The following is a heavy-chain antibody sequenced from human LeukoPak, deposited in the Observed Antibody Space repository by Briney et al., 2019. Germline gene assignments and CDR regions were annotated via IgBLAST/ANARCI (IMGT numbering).Heavy chain of an antibody. Sequence: GGSLRLSCAASGFTFRSYCMSWVRQAPGKGLEWVANMKLDGSEEYYVDPVKGRFTISSDNAKNSLYLQMNSLRVDDTAVYYCARWARYCSSGSCYSWFDPWGQGTLVTVSS. CDR2: MKLDGSEE. CDR1: GFTFRSYC. J-gene: IGHJ5*02. D-gene: IGHD2-15*01. CDR3: ARWARYCSSGSCYSWFDP. V-gene: IGHV3-7*01.